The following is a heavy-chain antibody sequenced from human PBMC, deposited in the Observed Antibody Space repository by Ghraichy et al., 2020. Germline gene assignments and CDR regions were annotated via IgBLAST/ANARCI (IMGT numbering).Heavy chain of an antibody. J-gene: IGHJ1*01. CDR2: IYHSGST. CDR1: GDSINSNNW. CDR3: ARSSGYYAEYFQD. D-gene: IGHD3-3*01. Sequence: SETLSLTCDVSGDSINSNNWWSWVRQSPGKGLEWIGEIYHSGSTNYKPSLKSRVTISIDKSKNQFSLRMNSVTAADTAVYYCARSSGYYAEYFQDWGQGTLVTVSS. V-gene: IGHV4-4*02.